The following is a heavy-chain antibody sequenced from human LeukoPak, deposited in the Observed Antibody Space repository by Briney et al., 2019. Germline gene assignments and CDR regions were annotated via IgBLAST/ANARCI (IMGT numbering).Heavy chain of an antibody. CDR2: ISYDGSNK. J-gene: IGHJ6*04. V-gene: IGHV3-30*18. CDR3: AKDDGPGSSHYYYGMDV. CDR1: GFTFSSYG. D-gene: IGHD3-10*01. Sequence: GRSLRLSCAASGFTFSSYGMHWVRQAPGKGLEWLAVISYDGSNKYYADSVKGRFTISRDNSKNTLYLQMNSLRAEDTAVYYCAKDDGPGSSHYYYGMDVWGKGTTVIVSS.